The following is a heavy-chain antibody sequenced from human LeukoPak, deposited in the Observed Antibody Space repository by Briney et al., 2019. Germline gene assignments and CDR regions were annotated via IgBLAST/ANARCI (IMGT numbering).Heavy chain of an antibody. CDR2: IYYSGST. V-gene: IGHV4-39*07. CDR1: GVSISSGSNY. D-gene: IGHD3-10*01. CDR3: ARAPPVLLWFGDYFDY. Sequence: PSETLSLTCSVSGVSISSGSNYWGWLRQPPGKGLEWIGSIYYSGSTYYNPSLKSRVTISVDTSKNQFSLKLSSVTAADTAVYYCARAPPVLLWFGDYFDYWGQGTLVTVSS. J-gene: IGHJ4*02.